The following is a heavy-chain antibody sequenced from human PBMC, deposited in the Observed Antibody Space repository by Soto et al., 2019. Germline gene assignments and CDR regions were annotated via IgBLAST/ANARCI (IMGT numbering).Heavy chain of an antibody. CDR2: IIPIFGTT. CDR1: GGTFGSNA. Sequence: QVQLVQSGAEVRRPGSSVKVSCKASGGTFGSNAISWVRQAPGQGLEWMGGIIPIFGTTNNAQKFQGRVTITADESTKTDYMELSSVRFEDTAIYYCAREGYTFGTGAVSGAFDIWGQGTVVTVSS. V-gene: IGHV1-69*12. CDR3: AREGYTFGTGAVSGAFDI. D-gene: IGHD4-4*01. J-gene: IGHJ3*02.